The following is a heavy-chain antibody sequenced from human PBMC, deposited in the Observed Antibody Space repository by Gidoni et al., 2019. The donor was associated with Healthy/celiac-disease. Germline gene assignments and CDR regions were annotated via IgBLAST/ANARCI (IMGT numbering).Heavy chain of an antibody. CDR3: ARVITMIVVANRGWFDP. CDR2: INHSGST. V-gene: IGHV4-34*01. Sequence: QVQLQQWGAGLLKPSGPLSLPCSVYVGSFSGNYLSWIRQPPGQGLEWIGEINHSGSTNYNPTIKSRVTISVDTSKNQFSLKLSSVTAADTAVYYCARVITMIVVANRGWFDPGGQGTLVTVSS. D-gene: IGHD3-22*01. J-gene: IGHJ5*02. CDR1: VGSFSGNY.